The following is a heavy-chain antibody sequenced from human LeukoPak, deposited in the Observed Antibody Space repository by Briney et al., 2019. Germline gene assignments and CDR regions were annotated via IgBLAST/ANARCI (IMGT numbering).Heavy chain of an antibody. V-gene: IGHV1-2*02. Sequence: GASVKVSCKASGYTFTGYYMHWVRQAPGQGLEWTGWINPNSGGTNYAQKFQGRVTMTRDTSISTAYMELSRLRSDDTAVYYCARDKGVWSGYFDYWGQGTLVTVSS. D-gene: IGHD3-3*01. CDR2: INPNSGGT. CDR3: ARDKGVWSGYFDY. J-gene: IGHJ4*02. CDR1: GYTFTGYY.